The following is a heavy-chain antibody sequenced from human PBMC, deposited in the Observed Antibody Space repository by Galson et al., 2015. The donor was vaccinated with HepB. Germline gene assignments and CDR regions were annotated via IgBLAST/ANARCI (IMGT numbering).Heavy chain of an antibody. CDR3: ARDSSSLWGENYENHYYGMEG. Sequence: SLRLSCAASGFNFNAYAMYWVRQAPGKGLEWVTVISYDAKNQYYADSVKGRFTISRDDSNKTLYLQMNSLRSEDTAVYYCARDSSSLWGENYENHYYGMEGGGLGAWVVVS. CDR1: GFNFNAYA. D-gene: IGHD6-13*01. V-gene: IGHV3-30*03. J-gene: IGHJ6*02. CDR2: ISYDAKNQ.